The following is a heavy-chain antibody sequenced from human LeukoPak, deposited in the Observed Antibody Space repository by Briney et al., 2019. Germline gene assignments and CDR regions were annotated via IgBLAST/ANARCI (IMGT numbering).Heavy chain of an antibody. V-gene: IGHV3-33*06. CDR2: IWYDGSNE. CDR1: GFTFSTSG. J-gene: IGHJ6*03. Sequence: GGSLRLSCAASGFTFSTSGMHWVRQAPGKGLDWVALIWYDGSNEYADSVKGRFTISRDNSKNTLYLQMNSLRAEDTAVYHCAKDQGANYYYYMDVWGKGATVTVSS. D-gene: IGHD4/OR15-4a*01. CDR3: AKDQGANYYYYMDV.